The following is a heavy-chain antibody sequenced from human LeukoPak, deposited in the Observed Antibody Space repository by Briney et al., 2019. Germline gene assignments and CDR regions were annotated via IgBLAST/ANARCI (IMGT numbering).Heavy chain of an antibody. CDR2: IKAKAHGGTT. CDR1: GFTFINAW. V-gene: IGHV3-15*01. Sequence: GGSLRLSCAASGFTFINAWMAWVRQAPGKGLEWVGRIKAKAHGGTTDYAAPVKGRFTISRDDSKNTLYLQMNSLKTEDTAVYFCSGYDYVWRGDYWGQGTLVTVSS. CDR3: SGYDYVWRGDY. J-gene: IGHJ4*02. D-gene: IGHD3-16*01.